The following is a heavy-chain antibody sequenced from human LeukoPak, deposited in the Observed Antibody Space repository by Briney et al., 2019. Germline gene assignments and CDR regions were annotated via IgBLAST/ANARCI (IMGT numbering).Heavy chain of an antibody. CDR3: ARMIEVDTPGDWFDP. CDR2: ISAYNGNT. J-gene: IGHJ5*02. Sequence: EASVKVSCKASGYTFTGYYMHWVRQAPGQGLEWMGWISAYNGNTNYAQKLQGRVAMTTDTSTSTAYMELRSLRSDDTAVYYCARMIEVDTPGDWFDPWGQGTLVTVSS. D-gene: IGHD5-18*01. V-gene: IGHV1-18*04. CDR1: GYTFTGYY.